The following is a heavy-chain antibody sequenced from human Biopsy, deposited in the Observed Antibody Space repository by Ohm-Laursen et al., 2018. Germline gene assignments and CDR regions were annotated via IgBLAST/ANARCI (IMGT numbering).Heavy chain of an antibody. CDR3: AKIHCSGGSCYPNAFDM. V-gene: IGHV3-9*01. CDR1: GFRFDDYA. Sequence: SLRLSCAASGFRFDDYAMHWVRQAPGKGLEWVSGISWNSVGIGYADSVKGRFTISRDNAKNFLYLEMNNLRPEDTALYYCAKIHCSGGSCYPNAFDMWGHGTRVTVS. J-gene: IGHJ3*02. CDR2: ISWNSVGI. D-gene: IGHD2-15*01.